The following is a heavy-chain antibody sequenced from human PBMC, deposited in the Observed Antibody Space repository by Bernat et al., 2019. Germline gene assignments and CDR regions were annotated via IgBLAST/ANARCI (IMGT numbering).Heavy chain of an antibody. CDR3: ARLYYYGSGSYEIYFDY. CDR2: ISSSSSYI. V-gene: IGHV3-21*01. CDR1: GFTFSSYS. J-gene: IGHJ4*02. Sequence: EVQLVESGGGLVKPGGSLRLSCAASGFTFSSYSMNWVHQAPGKGLEWVSSISSSSSYIYYADSVKGRFTISRDNAKNSLYLQMNSLRAEDTAVYYCARLYYYGSGSYEIYFDYWGQGTLVTVSS. D-gene: IGHD3-10*01.